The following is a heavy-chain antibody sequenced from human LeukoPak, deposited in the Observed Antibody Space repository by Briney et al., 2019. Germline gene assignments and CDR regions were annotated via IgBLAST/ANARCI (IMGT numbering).Heavy chain of an antibody. J-gene: IGHJ4*02. D-gene: IGHD2-15*01. CDR3: ARDVGRVVDEIDY. V-gene: IGHV3-21*01. Sequence: GGSLRLSCAASGFTFSSYSMNWVRQAPGEGLEWVSCISSRSSYIYYADSLKDRFTISRDNAKNSLYLQMNSLRAEDTAVYYCARDVGRVVDEIDYWGRGTLVTVSS. CDR2: ISSRSSYI. CDR1: GFTFSSYS.